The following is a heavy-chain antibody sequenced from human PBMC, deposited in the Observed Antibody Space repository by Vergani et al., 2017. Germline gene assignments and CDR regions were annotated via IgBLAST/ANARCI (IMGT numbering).Heavy chain of an antibody. J-gene: IGHJ4*02. V-gene: IGHV3-30*02. D-gene: IGHD2-15*01. Sequence: QVQLVESAGGVVQRGGSLRLSCAASGFTFSTFGMHWIRQAPCKGLECLAYIGKDGINTRYRDAVKGRFTVSRDNSKDILYMKMDSLRSEDTALYYCAKYLHDSTDRLPDSWGPGTLVIVSS. CDR3: AKYLHDSTDRLPDS. CDR1: GFTFSTFG. CDR2: IGKDGINT.